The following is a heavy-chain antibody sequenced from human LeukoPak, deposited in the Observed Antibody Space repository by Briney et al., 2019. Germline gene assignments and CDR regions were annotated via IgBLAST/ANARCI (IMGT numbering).Heavy chain of an antibody. J-gene: IGHJ4*02. Sequence: ASVKVSCKASGYTFTGYYMHWVRQAPGQGLEWMGWINPNSGGTNYAQKFQGRVTMTRDTSISTAYMELSRLRSDDTAVYYCARVPYYYDSSGYYSNDYWGRGTLVTVSS. CDR2: INPNSGGT. D-gene: IGHD3-22*01. V-gene: IGHV1-2*02. CDR1: GYTFTGYY. CDR3: ARVPYYYDSSGYYSNDY.